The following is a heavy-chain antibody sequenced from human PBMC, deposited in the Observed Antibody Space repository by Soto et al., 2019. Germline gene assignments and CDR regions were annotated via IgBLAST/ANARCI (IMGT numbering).Heavy chain of an antibody. Sequence: QLQLQESGPGLVKPSETLSLTCTVSGGSISSSSYYWGWIRQPPGKGLEWIGSIYYSGSTYYTPSLKSRVTISVDTSKSQFSLKLSSVTAADTAVYYCARSMTTVVTLDYWGQGTLVTVSS. CDR3: ARSMTTVVTLDY. CDR1: GGSISSSSYY. V-gene: IGHV4-39*01. J-gene: IGHJ4*02. CDR2: IYYSGST. D-gene: IGHD4-17*01.